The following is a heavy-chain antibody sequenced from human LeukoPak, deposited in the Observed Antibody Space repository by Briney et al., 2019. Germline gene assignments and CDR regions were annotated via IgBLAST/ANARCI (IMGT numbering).Heavy chain of an antibody. CDR2: XSHSGAP. Sequence: PSETLSLTCTVSGDSITRDFWAWIRQPPGKGLXXXXXXSHSGAPNSNPSLKSRATLSLDTSKNEFSLTLRPVTATDTAVYYCARVSGSFPPHWYFDLWGRGTLVTVSS. D-gene: IGHD3-10*01. V-gene: IGHV4-59*01. J-gene: IGHJ2*01. CDR3: ARVSGSFPPHWYFDL. CDR1: GDSITRDF.